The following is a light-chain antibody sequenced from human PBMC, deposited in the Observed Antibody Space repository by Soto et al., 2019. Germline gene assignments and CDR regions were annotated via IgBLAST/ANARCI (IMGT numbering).Light chain of an antibody. Sequence: EIVMTQSPATLSVSPGERATLSCRASQSVNSNLAWYQQKPGQAPRLLIYGASTRATGIPYSFSGSRSGTEFTLTISSLQSEDFAVYYWQQYNNWPPTWTVGQGTKVEIK. CDR1: QSVNSN. CDR3: QQYNNWPPTWT. CDR2: GAS. J-gene: IGKJ1*01. V-gene: IGKV3-15*01.